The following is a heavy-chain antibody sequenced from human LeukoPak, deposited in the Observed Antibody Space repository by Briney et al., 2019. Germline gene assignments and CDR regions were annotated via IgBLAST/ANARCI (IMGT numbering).Heavy chain of an antibody. J-gene: IGHJ3*02. V-gene: IGHV1-2*02. Sequence: GASVKVSCKASGYTFTGYYMHWVRQAPGQGLEWMGLINPNSGGTNYAQKFQGRVTMNRDTSISTAYMELSRLRSDDTAVYYCARAMATVVGAFDIWGQGTMVTVSS. D-gene: IGHD5-24*01. CDR1: GYTFTGYY. CDR2: INPNSGGT. CDR3: ARAMATVVGAFDI.